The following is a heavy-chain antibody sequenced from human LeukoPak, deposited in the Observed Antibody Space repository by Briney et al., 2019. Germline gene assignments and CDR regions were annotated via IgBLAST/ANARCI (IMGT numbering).Heavy chain of an antibody. CDR2: INPNSGGT. J-gene: IGHJ6*02. V-gene: IGHV1-2*02. CDR3: ARAGAGMVGATGYYGMDV. Sequence: GASVKVSCKASGYTFTGYYMHWVRQAPGQGLEWMGWINPNSGGTNYAQKFQGRVTMTRDTSISTAYMELSRLRSDDTAVYYCARAGAGMVGATGYYGMDVWGQGTTVTVSS. CDR1: GYTFTGYY. D-gene: IGHD1-26*01.